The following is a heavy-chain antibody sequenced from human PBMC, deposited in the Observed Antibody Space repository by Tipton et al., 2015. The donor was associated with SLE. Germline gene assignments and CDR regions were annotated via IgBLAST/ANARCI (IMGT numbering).Heavy chain of an antibody. J-gene: IGHJ3*02. CDR1: GGTFSSYT. CDR2: IIPIFGTA. V-gene: IGHV1-69*06. CDR3: ARAERWRTKDDACDN. Sequence: QLVQSGAEVKKPGSSVKVSCKASGGTFSSYTISWVRQAPGQGLEWMGGIIPIFGTANYAQKFQGRVTITADKSTSTAYMELSSLRSEDTAVYYCARAERWRTKDDACDNWGQGTMVTVSS. D-gene: IGHD5-24*01.